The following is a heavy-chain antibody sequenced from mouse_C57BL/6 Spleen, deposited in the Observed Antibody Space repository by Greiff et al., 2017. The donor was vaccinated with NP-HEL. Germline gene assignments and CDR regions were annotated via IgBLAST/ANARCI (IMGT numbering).Heavy chain of an antibody. CDR2: INPGSGGT. CDR3: AREDGNYYAMDY. Sequence: LVESGAELVRPGTSVKVSCKASGYAFTNYLIEWVKQRPGQGLEWIGVINPGSGGTNYNEKFKGKATLTADKSSSTAYMQLSSLTSEDSAVYFCAREDGNYYAMDYWGQGTSVTVSS. V-gene: IGHV1-54*01. D-gene: IGHD2-1*01. CDR1: GYAFTNYL. J-gene: IGHJ4*01.